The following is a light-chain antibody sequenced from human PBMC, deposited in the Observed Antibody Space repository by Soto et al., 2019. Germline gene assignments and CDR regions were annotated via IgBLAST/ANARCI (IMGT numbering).Light chain of an antibody. V-gene: IGLV2-14*03. CDR3: SSFTDTGTVM. Sequence: QSALTQPASVSGSPGQSFTIPCTGSSSDVGAYHSVSWYQQHPGNAPKLIIFDVSNRPSGVSNRFSGSKSGNTASLTISGLQAEDEADYYCSSFTDTGTVMFGGGTKVTVL. CDR1: SSDVGAYHS. CDR2: DVS. J-gene: IGLJ3*02.